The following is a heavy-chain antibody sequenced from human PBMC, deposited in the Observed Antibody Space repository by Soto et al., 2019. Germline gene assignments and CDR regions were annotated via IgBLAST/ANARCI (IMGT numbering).Heavy chain of an antibody. J-gene: IGHJ4*02. V-gene: IGHV3-30-3*01. CDR3: ARDSPYYYDSSGYYYYLFDY. D-gene: IGHD3-22*01. Sequence: PGGSLRLSCAAFGFTFSSYAMHWVRQAPGKGLEWVAVISYDGSNKYYADSVKGRFTISRDNSKNTLYLQMNSLRAEDTAVYYCARDSPYYYDSSGYYYYLFDYWGQGTLVTVSS. CDR2: ISYDGSNK. CDR1: GFTFSSYA.